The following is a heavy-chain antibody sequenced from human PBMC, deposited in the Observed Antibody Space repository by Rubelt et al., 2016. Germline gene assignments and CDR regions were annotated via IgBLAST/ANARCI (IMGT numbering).Heavy chain of an antibody. CDR2: IYYSGNT. CDR3: ARHYCSSGSCYSFDY. V-gene: IGHV4-59*08. J-gene: IGHJ4*02. Sequence: QVQLQESGPGLVKPSETLSLTCTVSGGSINSYYWSWIRQTPGKGLEWIGYIYYSGNTNYNPSLKSRVTISVDTSKNQFSLKLNSVTAADTAVYSCARHYCSSGSCYSFDYWGQGTLVTVSS. D-gene: IGHD2-15*01. CDR1: GGSINSYY.